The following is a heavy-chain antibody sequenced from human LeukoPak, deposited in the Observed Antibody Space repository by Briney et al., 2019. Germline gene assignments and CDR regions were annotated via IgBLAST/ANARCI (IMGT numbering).Heavy chain of an antibody. V-gene: IGHV4-4*07. CDR1: GGSIGFYF. Sequence: SETLSLTCTVFGGSIGFYFWSLIRQPAREGLEWIGRINGNGGTNYIPSLKGRATMSVDTSKSQFSLKLRSVTAADTSVYYCVRDELRTTWRVKRDPWGQGILVTV. CDR2: INGNGGT. CDR3: VRDELRTTWRVKRDP. D-gene: IGHD1-1*01. J-gene: IGHJ5*02.